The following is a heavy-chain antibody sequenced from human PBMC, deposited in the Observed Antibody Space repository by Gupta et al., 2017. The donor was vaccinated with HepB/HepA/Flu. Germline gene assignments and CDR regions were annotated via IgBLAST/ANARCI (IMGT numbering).Heavy chain of an antibody. CDR1: GFTFSSYA. D-gene: IGHD1-26*01. CDR3: AKERVDEWELPTNDAFDI. J-gene: IGHJ3*02. Sequence: EVQLLESGGGLVQPGGSLRLSCAASGFTFSSYAMRWVRQAPGKGLEWVSAISGSGGSTYYADSVKGRFTISRDNSKNTLYLQMNSLRAEDTAVYYCAKERVDEWELPTNDAFDIWGQGTMVTVSS. V-gene: IGHV3-23*01. CDR2: ISGSGGST.